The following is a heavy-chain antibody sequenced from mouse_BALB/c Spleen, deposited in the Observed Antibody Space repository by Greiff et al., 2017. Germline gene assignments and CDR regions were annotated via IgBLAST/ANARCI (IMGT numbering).Heavy chain of an antibody. D-gene: IGHD4-1*01. Sequence: EVQLQQSGPGLVKPSQSLSLTCSVTGYSITSGYYWNWIRQFPGNKLEWMGYISYDGSNNYNPSLKNRISITRDTSKNQFFLKLNSVTTEDTATYYCASGIPWFADWGQGTLVTVSA. CDR2: ISYDGSN. CDR3: ASGIPWFAD. V-gene: IGHV3-6*02. J-gene: IGHJ3*01. CDR1: GYSITSGYY.